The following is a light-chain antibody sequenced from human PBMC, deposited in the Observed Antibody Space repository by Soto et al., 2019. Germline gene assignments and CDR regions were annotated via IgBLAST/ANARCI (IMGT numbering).Light chain of an antibody. CDR2: DAS. V-gene: IGKV1-5*01. Sequence: DIQMTQSPSTLSASVGDRVTIACRASQSIDSWLAWYQQKPGKAPKFLIYDASDLESGVPSRFSGSGSGTEFTLTISSLQPEDFATYYCQQYRGKPFTFGQGTKVEIK. J-gene: IGKJ2*01. CDR1: QSIDSW. CDR3: QQYRGKPFT.